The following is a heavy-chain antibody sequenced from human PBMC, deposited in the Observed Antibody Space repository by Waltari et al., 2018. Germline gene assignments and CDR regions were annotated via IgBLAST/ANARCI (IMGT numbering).Heavy chain of an antibody. CDR2: VHGSGRT. Sequence: QLQLQESSPGLVKPSGTLSLTCAVSGDSVTSSYLWNWVRQPTGKGLEWIGQVHGSGRTNDNPSCASRVTVSLDTSNNQVSLKVTSATAADTAVYYCARDRGRGLYLDSWGPGTLVTVSP. D-gene: IGHD2-15*01. J-gene: IGHJ4*02. CDR3: ARDRGRGLYLDS. V-gene: IGHV4-4*02. CDR1: GDSVTSSYL.